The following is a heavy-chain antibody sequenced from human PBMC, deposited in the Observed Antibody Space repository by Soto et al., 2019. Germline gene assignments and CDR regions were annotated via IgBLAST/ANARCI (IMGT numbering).Heavy chain of an antibody. CDR1: GYTFTSYA. D-gene: IGHD2-15*01. J-gene: IGHJ3*02. V-gene: IGHV1-3*01. CDR2: INAGNGNT. CDR3: AIDYRDLGYCSGGSCLQGPHDAFDI. Sequence: GASVKVSCKASGYTFTSYAMHWVRQAPGQRLEWMGWINAGNGNTKYSQKFQGRVTITRDTSASTAYMELSSLRSEDTAVYYCAIDYRDLGYCSGGSCLQGPHDAFDIWGQGTMVTVSS.